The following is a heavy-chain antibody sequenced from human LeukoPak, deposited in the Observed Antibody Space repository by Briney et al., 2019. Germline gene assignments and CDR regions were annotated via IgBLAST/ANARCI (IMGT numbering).Heavy chain of an antibody. CDR3: AKGSESGYSYGYYYYYYMDV. V-gene: IGHV3-48*03. CDR2: ISSSGSTI. J-gene: IGHJ6*03. D-gene: IGHD5-18*01. CDR1: GFTFSSYW. Sequence: PGGSLRLSCAASGFTFSSYWMSWVRQAPGKGLEWVSYISSSGSTIYYADSVKGRFTISRDNAKNSLYLQMNSLRAEDTAVYYCAKGSESGYSYGYYYYYYMDVWGKGTTVTVSS.